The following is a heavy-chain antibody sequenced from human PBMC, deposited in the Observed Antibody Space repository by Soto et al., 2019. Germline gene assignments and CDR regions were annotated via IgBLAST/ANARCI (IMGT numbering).Heavy chain of an antibody. V-gene: IGHV3-74*01. CDR2: ISPGGRTT. J-gene: IGHJ4*02. D-gene: IGHD3-10*01. Sequence: GGSLRLSCAASVFGFSHYWVHWVRQSPGKGLVWVSRISPGGRTTTYADSVKGRFTISRDNAKSTLYLQMNSLTVEDGAVYYCEDSWLPTSYWGPGTLVTVSS. CDR1: VFGFSHYW. CDR3: EDSWLPTSY.